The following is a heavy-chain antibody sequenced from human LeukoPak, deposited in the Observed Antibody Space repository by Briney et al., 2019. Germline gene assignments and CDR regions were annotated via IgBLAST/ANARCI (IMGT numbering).Heavy chain of an antibody. J-gene: IGHJ5*02. D-gene: IGHD1-7*01. CDR1: GGTFSSYA. CDR3: ARWDYLRNWFDP. CDR2: IIPILGIA. Sequence: VASVKVSCKASGGTFSSYAISWVRQAPGQGLEWMGRIIPILGIANYAQKFQGRVTITADKSTSTAYMELSSLRSEDTAVYYCARWDYLRNWFDPWGQGTLVTVSS. V-gene: IGHV1-69*04.